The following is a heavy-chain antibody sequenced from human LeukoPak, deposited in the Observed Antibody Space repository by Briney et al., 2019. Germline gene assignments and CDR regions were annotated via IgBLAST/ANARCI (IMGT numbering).Heavy chain of an antibody. J-gene: IGHJ4*02. D-gene: IGHD2-15*01. CDR2: IKSKSDGGTT. Sequence: GGSLRLSCAASGFTFSSYAMSWVRQAPGKRLEWVGRIKSKSDGGTTEYAAPVKGRFTISTDASKNTLYLQMNSLGTEDTAVYYCTTYYCSGGRCYHFDYWGQGSLVTVSP. CDR3: TTYYCSGGRCYHFDY. CDR1: GFTFSSYA. V-gene: IGHV3-15*01.